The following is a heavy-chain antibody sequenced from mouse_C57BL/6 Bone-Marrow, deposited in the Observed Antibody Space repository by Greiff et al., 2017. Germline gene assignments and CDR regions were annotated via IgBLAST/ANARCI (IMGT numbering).Heavy chain of an antibody. V-gene: IGHV3-6*01. D-gene: IGHD2-4*01. J-gene: IGHJ2*01. CDR3: AKEGNYDYIYYFDY. CDR2: ISYDGSN. Sequence: EVQRVESGPGLVKPSQSLSLTCSVTGYSITSGYYWNWIRQFPGNKLEWMGYISYDGSNNYNPSLKNRISITRDTSKNQFFLKLNSVTTEDTATYYCAKEGNYDYIYYFDYWGQGTTLTVSS. CDR1: GYSITSGYY.